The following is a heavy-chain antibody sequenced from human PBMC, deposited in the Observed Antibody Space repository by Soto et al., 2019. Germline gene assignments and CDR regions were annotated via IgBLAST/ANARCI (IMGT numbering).Heavy chain of an antibody. CDR1: GFIFSDYY. V-gene: IGHV3-11*05. CDR2: ISSSSGFT. J-gene: IGHJ6*02. Sequence: QVQLVESGGGLVKPGGSLRLSCAASGFIFSDYYVTWIRQAPGKGLEWVSSISSSSGFTYYADSVRGRCTISRDNAKNSLYLQMNSLRAEDTAVFYCARDRTMDVWGQGTTVTVSS. CDR3: ARDRTMDV.